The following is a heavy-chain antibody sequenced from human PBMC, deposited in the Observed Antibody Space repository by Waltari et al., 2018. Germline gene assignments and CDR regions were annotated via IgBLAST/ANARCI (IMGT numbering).Heavy chain of an antibody. CDR2: IYYSGST. D-gene: IGHD1-26*01. CDR3: ARGGGGWELHGAFDI. V-gene: IGHV4-59*11. J-gene: IGHJ3*02. Sequence: QVQLQESGPGLVKPSETRSLIWTGPGGSISSHYWCWIRKPPGKGLEWIGYIYYSGSTNYNPSLKSRVTISVDTSKNQFSLKLSSVTAADTAVYYCARGGGGWELHGAFDIWGQGTMVTVSS. CDR1: GGSISSHY.